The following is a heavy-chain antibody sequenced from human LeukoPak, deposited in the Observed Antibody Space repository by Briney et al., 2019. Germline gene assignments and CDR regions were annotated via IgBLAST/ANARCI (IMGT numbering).Heavy chain of an antibody. CDR1: GYRFTGYY. D-gene: IGHD6-13*01. CDR3: ARGHPYSSSWYEEEYYFDY. V-gene: IGHV1-2*02. CDR2: INPNSGGT. Sequence: ASVKVSCKTSGYRFTGYYMHWVRQAPGQGLEWMGWINPNSGGTSYAQKFQGRVTMARDTSISTAYMELSRLRSDDTAMYYCARGHPYSSSWYEEEYYFDYWGQGTLVTVSS. J-gene: IGHJ4*02.